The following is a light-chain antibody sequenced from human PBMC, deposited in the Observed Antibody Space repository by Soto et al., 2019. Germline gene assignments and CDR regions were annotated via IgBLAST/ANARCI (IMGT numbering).Light chain of an antibody. Sequence: EIVMTQSPATLSVSPGERATLSCRASQSVSSNLAWYQQKPGQAPRLLISGASTRATGIPARFSGSGSGTEFTLTISSLQSEDLAVYYCQQYNHWPYTFGQGTKLEIK. CDR3: QQYNHWPYT. CDR1: QSVSSN. V-gene: IGKV3-15*01. CDR2: GAS. J-gene: IGKJ2*01.